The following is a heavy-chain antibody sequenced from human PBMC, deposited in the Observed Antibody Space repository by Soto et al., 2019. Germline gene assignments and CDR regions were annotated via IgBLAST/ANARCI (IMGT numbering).Heavy chain of an antibody. CDR1: GCSISRGDYY. Sequence: PSETLSLTCTVSGCSISRGDYYWSWIRQPPGKGLEWIGYIYYSGSTYYNPSLKSRVTISVDTSKNQFSLKLSSVTAADTAVYYCARGGGSSGYYLVYFDYWGQGTLVTVSS. D-gene: IGHD3-22*01. J-gene: IGHJ4*02. V-gene: IGHV4-30-4*01. CDR3: ARGGGSSGYYLVYFDY. CDR2: IYYSGST.